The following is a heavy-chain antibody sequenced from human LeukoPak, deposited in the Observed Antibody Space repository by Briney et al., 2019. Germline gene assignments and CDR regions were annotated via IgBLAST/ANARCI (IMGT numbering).Heavy chain of an antibody. V-gene: IGHV3-48*02. CDR1: GFTFSTYS. CDR2: ISSSSSTI. J-gene: IGHJ4*02. Sequence: AGGSLRLSCAASGFTFSTYSMNWVRQAPGKGLEWVSYISSSSSTIYHADSVRGRFTISGDNAKNSLYLQMNSLRDEDTAVYYCARDTEHLYFVFDYWGQGTLVTVSS. D-gene: IGHD2-8*01. CDR3: ARDTEHLYFVFDY.